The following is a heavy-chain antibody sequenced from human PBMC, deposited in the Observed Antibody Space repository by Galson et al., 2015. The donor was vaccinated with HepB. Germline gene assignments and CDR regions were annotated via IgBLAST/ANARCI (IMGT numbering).Heavy chain of an antibody. CDR2: ISAYGGNT. CDR1: GYTFTING. J-gene: IGHJ4*02. D-gene: IGHD4/OR15-4a*01. Sequence: QSGAEVKKPGASVKVSCKASGYTFTINGISWVRQTPRQGLEWLGWISAYGGNTKYAQKYQGRITLTRDTSTSTAYMELRSQRSDDTAVYYCARDRDYRFDYWGQGTLVTVSS. CDR3: ARDRDYRFDY. V-gene: IGHV1-18*04.